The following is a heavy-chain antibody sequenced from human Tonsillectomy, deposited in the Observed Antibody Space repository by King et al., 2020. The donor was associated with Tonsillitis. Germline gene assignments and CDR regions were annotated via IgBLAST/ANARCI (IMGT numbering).Heavy chain of an antibody. V-gene: IGHV3-30*18. CDR3: AKDMNWGGEDHYMDV. D-gene: IGHD7-27*01. CDR1: GFTFDSYA. CDR2: ISYDGSNK. Sequence: VQLVESGGGVVQPGRSLRLSCAASGFTFDSYAMHWVRQAPGKGLEWVAVISYDGSNKYYADSVQGRFTISRDNSENTLYLQSNSLRADDTAVYYCAKDMNWGGEDHYMDVWGKGTTVTVSS. J-gene: IGHJ6*03.